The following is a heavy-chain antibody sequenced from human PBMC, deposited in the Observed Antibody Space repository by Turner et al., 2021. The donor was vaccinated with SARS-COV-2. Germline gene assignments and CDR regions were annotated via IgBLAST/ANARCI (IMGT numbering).Heavy chain of an antibody. CDR3: ARGTGGNYYYGMDV. V-gene: IGHV3-30-3*01. Sequence: QVQLVESGGGVVQPGRSLRLSCASSGSTFSSDAMNWVRQAQGKGLEWVAVISYDGINKYYADSVKGRFTITRDNSKNTLYLQMNSLRAEDTAVYYCARGTGGNYYYGMDVWGQGTTVTVSS. J-gene: IGHJ6*02. CDR2: ISYDGINK. CDR1: GSTFSSDA. D-gene: IGHD3-10*01.